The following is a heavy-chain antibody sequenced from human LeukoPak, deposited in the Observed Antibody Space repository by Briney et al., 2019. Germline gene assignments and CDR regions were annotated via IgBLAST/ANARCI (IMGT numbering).Heavy chain of an antibody. J-gene: IGHJ4*02. D-gene: IGHD3-22*01. CDR2: IIPIFGTA. CDR3: ARDGNYYDSSGYSPNFDY. Sequence: SVKVSCKASGGTFSSYAISWVRQAPGQGLEWMGGIIPIFGTANYAQKFQGRDTITADESTSTAYMELSSLRSEDTAVYYCARDGNYYDSSGYSPNFDYWGQGTLVTVSS. V-gene: IGHV1-69*13. CDR1: GGTFSSYA.